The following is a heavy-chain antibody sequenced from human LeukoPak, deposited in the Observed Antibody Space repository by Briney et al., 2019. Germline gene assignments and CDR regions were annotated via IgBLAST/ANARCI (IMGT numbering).Heavy chain of an antibody. D-gene: IGHD4-17*01. CDR3: ARGSGDYGDYGYFDY. CDR2: IYYSGST. J-gene: IGHJ4*02. V-gene: IGHV4-59*01. CDR1: GDFMNGYS. Sequence: SETLSLTCSVSGDFMNGYSWSWIRQPPGKGLEWIRCIYYSGSTNYNPSLKSRVAISVDTSKNQFSLKLSSVTAADTAVYYCARGSGDYGDYGYFDYWGQGTLVTVSS.